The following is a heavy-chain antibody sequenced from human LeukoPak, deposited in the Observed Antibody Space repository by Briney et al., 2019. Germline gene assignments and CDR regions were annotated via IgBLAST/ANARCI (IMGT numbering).Heavy chain of an antibody. V-gene: IGHV3-30*18. CDR3: AKAHTSGMYYFDY. CDR2: ISYGGGNK. Sequence: GGSLRLSCAASGFTFSTYVMHWVRQAPGRGLEWVALISYGGGNKYYADSVKGRFSISRDDSKNTLYLQMNSLRDEDTAVYYCAKAHTSGMYYFDYWGQGSLATVSS. D-gene: IGHD6-19*01. CDR1: GFTFSTYV. J-gene: IGHJ4*02.